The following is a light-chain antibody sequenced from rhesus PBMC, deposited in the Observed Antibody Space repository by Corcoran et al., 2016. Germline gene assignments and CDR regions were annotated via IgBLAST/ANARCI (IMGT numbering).Light chain of an antibody. Sequence: DIQMTQSPSSLSVSVGDTVTITCRASQGISSWLAWYQQKPGKAPKLLIYKAASLQSGVPSRFSGSGSGTDLTLTISSLQSEDFATYYCQKYSSRPYSFGQGTKVEIK. CDR3: QKYSSRPYS. CDR2: KAA. V-gene: IGKV1-22*01. J-gene: IGKJ2*01. CDR1: QGISSW.